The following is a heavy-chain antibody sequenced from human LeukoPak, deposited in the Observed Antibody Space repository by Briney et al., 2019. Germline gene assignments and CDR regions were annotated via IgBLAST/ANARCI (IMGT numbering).Heavy chain of an antibody. V-gene: IGHV1-2*02. CDR3: ARDHGTDGTTFTLNFDC. J-gene: IGHJ4*02. D-gene: IGHD1-1*01. CDR2: INPNNGAT. CDR1: GYRFPSYY. Sequence: ASVKVSCKASGYRFPSYYIHWVRQAPGQGLEWMGWINPNNGATKYAQKFQGGVTLTTDTSLTTVFMELTWLTSDDTATYYCARDHGTDGTTFTLNFDCWCQGTLVTVSS.